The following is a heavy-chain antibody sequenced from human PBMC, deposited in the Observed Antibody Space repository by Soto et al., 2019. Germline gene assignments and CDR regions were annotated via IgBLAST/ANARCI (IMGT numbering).Heavy chain of an antibody. J-gene: IGHJ4*02. CDR2: ISTSGSYT. Sequence: GGSLRLSCAGSGFTFTDYYMSWIRQAPGKGLEWVSYISTSGSYTKYADSVKGRFTISRDNAKNSLFLQMNSLRAADTAVYYCAKDYGTNVYNLVDYWGQGTLVTVSS. D-gene: IGHD1-1*01. CDR3: AKDYGTNVYNLVDY. CDR1: GFTFTDYY. V-gene: IGHV3-11*05.